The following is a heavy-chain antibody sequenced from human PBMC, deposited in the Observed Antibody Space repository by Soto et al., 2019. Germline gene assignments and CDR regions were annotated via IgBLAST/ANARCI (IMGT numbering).Heavy chain of an antibody. V-gene: IGHV1-69*01. Sequence: QVQLVQSGAEVKKPGSSVKVSCKASGGTFSSYAISWERQAPGQGLEWMGGIIPIFGTANYAQKFQGRVTITADESTSTAYMELSSLRSEDTAVYYCAREGPYTYNWNSRAFDIWGQGTMVTVSS. CDR1: GGTFSSYA. CDR2: IIPIFGTA. J-gene: IGHJ3*02. D-gene: IGHD1-7*01. CDR3: AREGPYTYNWNSRAFDI.